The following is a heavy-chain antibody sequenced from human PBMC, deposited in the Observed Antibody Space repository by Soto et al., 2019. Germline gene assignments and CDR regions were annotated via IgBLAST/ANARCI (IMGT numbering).Heavy chain of an antibody. J-gene: IGHJ2*01. CDR1: GFTFSDYW. CDR3: ARRLTIFGVVSNWYFDL. D-gene: IGHD3-3*01. CDR2: ISPLDSDT. V-gene: IGHV5-51*01. Sequence: GESLKISCKGSGFTFSDYWIGWVRQMPGKGLEWMGIISPLDSDTRYSPSFQGQVTMSADKSINTAYLQWSSLKASDTAIYYCARRLTIFGVVSNWYFDLRGRGSSVIVSS.